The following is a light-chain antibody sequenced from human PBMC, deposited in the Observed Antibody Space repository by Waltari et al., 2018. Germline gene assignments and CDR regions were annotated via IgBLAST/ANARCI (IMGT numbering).Light chain of an antibody. CDR2: DSS. CDR1: QSVRSY. V-gene: IGKV3-11*01. Sequence: EIVLTQSPATLSLSPGESANLTCRASQSVRSYLAWYQQKPGQTPRLLIYDSSNRATGVPARFSGSGSGTDFTLTISSLEPEDFAVYFCQQRTNWPRNTFGQGTKLEIK. J-gene: IGKJ2*01. CDR3: QQRTNWPRNT.